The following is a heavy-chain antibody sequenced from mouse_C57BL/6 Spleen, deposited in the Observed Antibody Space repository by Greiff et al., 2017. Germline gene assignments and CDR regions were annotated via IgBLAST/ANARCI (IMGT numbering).Heavy chain of an antibody. V-gene: IGHV1-55*01. Sequence: VQLQQPGAELVKPGASVKMSCKASGYTFTSSWITWVKQRPGQGLEWIGDIYPGSGSTNYNEKFKGKATLTAETTSSTAYMQLSSLTSEESSVYYCARSYACYFDYWGQGTTLTVSS. CDR2: IYPGSGST. D-gene: IGHD6-5*01. J-gene: IGHJ2*01. CDR3: ARSYACYFDY. CDR1: GYTFTSSW.